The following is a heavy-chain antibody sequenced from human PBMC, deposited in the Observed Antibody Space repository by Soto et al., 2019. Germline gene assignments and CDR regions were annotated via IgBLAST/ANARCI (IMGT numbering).Heavy chain of an antibody. CDR1: GFTFSSYG. V-gene: IGHV3-33*01. Sequence: QVQLVESGGGVVQPGRSLRLSCAASGFTFSSYGMHWLRQARGKGLEWVAVIWYDGSNKYYADSVKGRFTISRDNSKNTLYLQMNSLRAEDTAVYYCARAAYDAFDIWGQGTMVTVSS. J-gene: IGHJ3*02. CDR2: IWYDGSNK. D-gene: IGHD2-21*01. CDR3: ARAAYDAFDI.